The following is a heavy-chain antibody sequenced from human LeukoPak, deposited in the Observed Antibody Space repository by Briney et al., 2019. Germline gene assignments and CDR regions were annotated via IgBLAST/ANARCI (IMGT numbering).Heavy chain of an antibody. V-gene: IGHV1-18*01. J-gene: IGHJ3*02. D-gene: IGHD3-10*01. CDR3: ARVTLHDYGSGRYAFDI. CDR1: GYTFINYG. CDR2: VNAYNGDT. Sequence: ASVKVSCKASGYTFINYGITWVRQAPGQGLEWMGWVNAYNGDTNYGQNFQGRVTVTTDTSTNTGYMEVKSLRSDDTAVYYCARVTLHDYGSGRYAFDIWGQGTMVTVSS.